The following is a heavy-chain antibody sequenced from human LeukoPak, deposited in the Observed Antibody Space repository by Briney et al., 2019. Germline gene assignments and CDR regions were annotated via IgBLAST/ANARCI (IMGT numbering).Heavy chain of an antibody. CDR1: GGTFSSYA. Sequence: SVKVSCKASGGTFSSYAISWVRQAPGQGLEWMGGIIPIFGTANYAQKFQGRVTIPADESTSTAYMELSSLRSEDTAVYSCAGGWYNWNDGYYYYGMDVWGQGTTVTVSS. D-gene: IGHD1-20*01. CDR2: IIPIFGTA. J-gene: IGHJ6*02. V-gene: IGHV1-69*13. CDR3: AGGWYNWNDGYYYYGMDV.